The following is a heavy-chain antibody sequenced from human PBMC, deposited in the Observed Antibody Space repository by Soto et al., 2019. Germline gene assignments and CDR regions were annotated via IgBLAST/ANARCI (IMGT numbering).Heavy chain of an antibody. V-gene: IGHV1-46*03. Sequence: ASVKVSCKASGYTFTSYYMHWVRQAPGQGLKRMGIINPSGSSTSYAQKLQSRVTMTRDTSTSTVYKEMSSLRTEDTAVYYCARVYCSGGSTYYADSVKGRFTISRDNSKNTLYLQMNSLRAEDTAVYYCARHGYNYGGGYFDYWGQGTLVTVSS. CDR2: INPSGSST. D-gene: IGHD2-15*01. CDR1: GYTFTSYY. CDR3: ARVYCSGGSTYYADSVKGRFTISRDNSKNTLYLQMNSLRAEDTAVYYCARHGYNYGGGYFDY. J-gene: IGHJ4*02.